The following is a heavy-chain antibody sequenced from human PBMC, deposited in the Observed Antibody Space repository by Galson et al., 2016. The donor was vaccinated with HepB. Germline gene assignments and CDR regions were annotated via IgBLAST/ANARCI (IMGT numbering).Heavy chain of an antibody. J-gene: IGHJ1*01. D-gene: IGHD5-24*01. CDR1: GYTFTSYG. V-gene: IGHV1-18*01. CDR3: ARQLVTDGYPFDI. CDR2: ISVHNGKT. Sequence: SVKVSCKATGYTFTSYGISWVRQAPGQGLEWMGWISVHNGKTNYAQRLQGRVTMTTDTSMSTAYMELRGLRSEDTATYFCARQLVTDGYPFDIWGQGTLVAVSP.